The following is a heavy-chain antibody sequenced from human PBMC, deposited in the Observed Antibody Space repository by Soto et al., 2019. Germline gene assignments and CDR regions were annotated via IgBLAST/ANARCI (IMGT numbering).Heavy chain of an antibody. J-gene: IGHJ4*02. CDR3: AKLYYDFWSGYSTPYYFDY. CDR1: GFTFSSYA. Sequence: GGSLRLSCAASGFTFSSYAMSGFRQAPGKGLEWVSAISGSGGSTYYADSVKGRFTISRDNSKNTLYLQMNSLRAEDTAVYYCAKLYYDFWSGYSTPYYFDYWGQGTLVTVSS. V-gene: IGHV3-23*01. D-gene: IGHD3-3*01. CDR2: ISGSGGST.